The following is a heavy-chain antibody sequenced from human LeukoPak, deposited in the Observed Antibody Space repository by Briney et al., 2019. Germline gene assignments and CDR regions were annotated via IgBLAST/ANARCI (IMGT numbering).Heavy chain of an antibody. CDR1: GFTVFNYW. CDR2: INLDGSQK. J-gene: IGHJ4*02. D-gene: IGHD4/OR15-4a*01. V-gene: IGHV3-7*01. Sequence: PAGGSLRLSCAASGFTVFNYWMSWVRQAPGKGLEWVANINLDGSQKYYVDSLKGRFTISRDNAKNSLYLQMNSLRAEDTAVYYCARDVDYANPRHDYWGQGTLVTVSS. CDR3: ARDVDYANPRHDY.